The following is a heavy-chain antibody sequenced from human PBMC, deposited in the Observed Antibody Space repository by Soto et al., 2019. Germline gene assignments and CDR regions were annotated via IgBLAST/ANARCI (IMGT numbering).Heavy chain of an antibody. D-gene: IGHD2-21*02. Sequence: PGGSLRLSCAASGFTFSSYSMNWVRQAPGKGLEWVSYISSSSSTIYYADPVKGRFTISRDNAKNSLYLQMNSLRDEDTAVYYVAVAYCGGDCYDAFDIWGQGTMVTVSS. CDR2: ISSSSSTI. V-gene: IGHV3-48*02. J-gene: IGHJ3*02. CDR3: AVAYCGGDCYDAFDI. CDR1: GFTFSSYS.